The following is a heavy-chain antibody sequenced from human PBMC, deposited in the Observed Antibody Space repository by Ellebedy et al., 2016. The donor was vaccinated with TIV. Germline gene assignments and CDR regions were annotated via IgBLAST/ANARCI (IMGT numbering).Heavy chain of an antibody. Sequence: GSLRLXXAVYGGSFSGYYWSWIRQSPGKGLEWIGEINHGGSTNYNPSLKSRFTISVDTSKNQFSLKLSSVTAADTAVYYCARGRIRGRNIGMDVWGQGTTVTVSS. D-gene: IGHD1-14*01. J-gene: IGHJ6*02. CDR1: GGSFSGYY. CDR2: INHGGST. V-gene: IGHV4-34*01. CDR3: ARGRIRGRNIGMDV.